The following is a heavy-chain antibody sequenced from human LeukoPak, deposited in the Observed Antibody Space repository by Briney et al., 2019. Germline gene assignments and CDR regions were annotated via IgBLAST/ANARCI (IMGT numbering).Heavy chain of an antibody. CDR3: ARDKWLTTTHYFDY. CDR2: INRSSSYI. D-gene: IGHD4-11*01. CDR1: GFTFSSYS. J-gene: IGHJ4*02. Sequence: GGTLSLSCAASGFTFSSYSLNWVRQAPGKGLEWVSSINRSSSYIYYAASAKGRITIFRDNAKNSVHLQMNSRSADATACDYCARDKWLTTTHYFDYWREGTVATVSS. V-gene: IGHV3-21*04.